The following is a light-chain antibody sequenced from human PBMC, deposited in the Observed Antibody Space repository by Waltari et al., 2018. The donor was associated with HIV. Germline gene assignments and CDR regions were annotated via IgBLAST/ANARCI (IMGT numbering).Light chain of an antibody. J-gene: IGLJ3*02. V-gene: IGLV3-1*01. CDR2: QDT. Sequence: SYDLTQPPSVSVSSGQTATVTCSGVNLGHKSVSCYQQRSGQSPVLVIYQDTKRPPGIPERFFGSTSENTATLTIYETQPLDEAHYSCQAWDSGTIVFGGGTNLTVL. CDR1: NLGHKS. CDR3: QAWDSGTIV.